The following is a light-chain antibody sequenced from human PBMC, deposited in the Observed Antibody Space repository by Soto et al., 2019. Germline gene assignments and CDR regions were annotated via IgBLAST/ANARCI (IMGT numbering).Light chain of an antibody. CDR1: QSVTSY. CDR3: QQRSDWPLT. V-gene: IGKV3-11*01. Sequence: EIVLTHSPATLSLCPWEIATLSCRASQSVTSYLAWYQQKPGQAPRLLIYDVSNRASGIPARFSGSGSETDFTLTISSLEPEGFAVYYCQQRSDWPLTFGQGTRLEIK. J-gene: IGKJ5*01. CDR2: DVS.